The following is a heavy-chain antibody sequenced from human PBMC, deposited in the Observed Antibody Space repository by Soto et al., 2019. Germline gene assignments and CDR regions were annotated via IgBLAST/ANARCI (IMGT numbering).Heavy chain of an antibody. D-gene: IGHD7-27*01. Sequence: QVQLVESGGGVAQPGRSLRLSCTASGVSFSQTAIHWVRQTPDKGLEWVAIIWYDGSEQYCADSVKGRFTISRDDSKNTVYLQMNRLRVDDTSVYYCAKDWGTTGDGLLKGFLDVWGRGTQVTVSS. V-gene: IGHV3-33*06. J-gene: IGHJ2*01. CDR3: AKDWGTTGDGLLKGFLDV. CDR1: GVSFSQTA. CDR2: IWYDGSEQ.